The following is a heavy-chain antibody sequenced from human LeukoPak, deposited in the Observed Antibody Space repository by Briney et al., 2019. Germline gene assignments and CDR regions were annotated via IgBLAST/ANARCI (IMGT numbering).Heavy chain of an antibody. Sequence: GGSLRLSCAASGFTFSSYSMNWVRRAPGKGLEWVSSISSSSSYIYYADSVKGRFTISRDNAKNSLYLQMNSLRAEDTAVYYCARGTRRGYLLYYYYYYMDVWGKGTTVTVSS. D-gene: IGHD5-18*01. CDR1: GFTFSSYS. J-gene: IGHJ6*03. V-gene: IGHV3-21*01. CDR2: ISSSSSYI. CDR3: ARGTRRGYLLYYYYYYMDV.